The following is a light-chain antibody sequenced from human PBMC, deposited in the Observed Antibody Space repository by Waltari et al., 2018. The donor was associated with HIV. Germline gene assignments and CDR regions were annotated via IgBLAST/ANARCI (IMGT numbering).Light chain of an antibody. CDR3: QKYYTTPFT. CDR2: WAS. Sequence: DIVMTQSPDSLAVSLGERATVNCKSSQSVLYSSNNKNYLAWYQQKPGQPPKLLIYWASTRDSVVPDRFSGSGSATDFTLTISSLQAEDVAVYYCQKYYTTPFTFGPGTKVDIK. J-gene: IGKJ3*01. V-gene: IGKV4-1*01. CDR1: QSVLYSSNNKNY.